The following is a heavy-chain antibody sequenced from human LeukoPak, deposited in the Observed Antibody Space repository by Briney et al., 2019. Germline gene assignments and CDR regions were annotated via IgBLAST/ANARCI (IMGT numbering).Heavy chain of an antibody. Sequence: GASVKVSCKASGYTFTSYDINWVRQANGQGLEWMGWMNPNSGNTGYAQKFQGRVTMTRNTSISTAYMELSSLRSEDTAVYYCARGPRGPRRNWFDHWGQGTLVTVSS. V-gene: IGHV1-8*01. CDR1: GYTFTSYD. D-gene: IGHD3-10*01. J-gene: IGHJ5*02. CDR3: ARGPRGPRRNWFDH. CDR2: MNPNSGNT.